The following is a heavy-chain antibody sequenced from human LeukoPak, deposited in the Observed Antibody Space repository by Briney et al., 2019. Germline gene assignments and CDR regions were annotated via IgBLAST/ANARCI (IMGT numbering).Heavy chain of an antibody. J-gene: IGHJ4*02. CDR2: IYSGGRT. D-gene: IGHD4-17*01. Sequence: PGGSLRLSCAPSGFPVRSNYMSGAPHAPGRGREGVSVIYSGGRTYYADSVKGRFTISRDNSKNTLYLQMNSLRAEDTAVYYCARGYDSGDHWGQGTLVTVSS. CDR1: GFPVRSNY. V-gene: IGHV3-53*01. CDR3: ARGYDSGDH.